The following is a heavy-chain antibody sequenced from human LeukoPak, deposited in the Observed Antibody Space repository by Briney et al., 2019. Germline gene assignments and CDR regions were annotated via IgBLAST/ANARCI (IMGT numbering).Heavy chain of an antibody. D-gene: IGHD5-18*01. CDR1: GLTFSSYT. V-gene: IGHV3-21*01. CDR3: ARDTARGPLVFMDV. J-gene: IGHJ6*03. CDR2: ISSTCTYI. Sequence: GGSLRLSCAASGLTFSSYTMNWVRQAPGKGLEWVSSISSTCTYIYYADSLKGRFTISRDNAKNSLYLQMNSLRAEDTAVYYCARDTARGPLVFMDVWGKGTTVTVSS.